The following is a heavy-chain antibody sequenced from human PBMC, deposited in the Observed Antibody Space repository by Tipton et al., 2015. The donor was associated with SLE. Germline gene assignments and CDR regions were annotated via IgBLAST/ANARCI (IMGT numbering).Heavy chain of an antibody. D-gene: IGHD3-22*01. CDR2: IYYSGST. CDR3: ARGRGLYDSSGYDY. V-gene: IGHV4-59*01. J-gene: IGHJ4*02. CDR1: GGSIRNYF. Sequence: TLSLTCTVSGGSIRNYFWHWIRQSPGKGLEWIGYIYYSGSTNYNPSLKSRVTISVDTSKNQFSLKLSSVTAADTAVYYCARGRGLYDSSGYDYWGQGTLVTVSS.